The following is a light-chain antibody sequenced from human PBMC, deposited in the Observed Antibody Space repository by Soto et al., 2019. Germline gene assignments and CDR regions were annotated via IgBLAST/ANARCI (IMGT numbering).Light chain of an antibody. Sequence: QSALTQPASVSGSPGQSITISCTGTSSDVGGYNYVSWYQQHPGKAPKLMIYEVSNRPSGVSNRFSGSKSGNTASLNISGLQAEDEAEYYCSSYTSSSTPYVFGTGTKVTVL. CDR1: SSDVGGYNY. V-gene: IGLV2-14*01. J-gene: IGLJ1*01. CDR3: SSYTSSSTPYV. CDR2: EVS.